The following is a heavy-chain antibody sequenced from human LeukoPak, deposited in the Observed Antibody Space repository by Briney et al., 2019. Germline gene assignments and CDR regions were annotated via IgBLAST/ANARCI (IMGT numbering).Heavy chain of an antibody. Sequence: PSETLSLTCAVYGGSFSGYYWSWIRQPPGKGLEWIGYIYYSGSTNYNPSLKSRVTMSVDTSKNQFSLKLCSVTAADTAVYYCARDAESGPHLGYFQHWGQGTLVTVSS. V-gene: IGHV4-59*12. J-gene: IGHJ1*01. D-gene: IGHD3-3*01. CDR2: IYYSGST. CDR3: ARDAESGPHLGYFQH. CDR1: GGSFSGYY.